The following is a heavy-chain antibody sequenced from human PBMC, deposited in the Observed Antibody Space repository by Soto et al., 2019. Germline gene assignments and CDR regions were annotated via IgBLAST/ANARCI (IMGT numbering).Heavy chain of an antibody. V-gene: IGHV3-30*18. CDR3: SKRGGYYYDSSGYHYYYYGMDV. D-gene: IGHD3-22*01. CDR2: ISYDGSNK. J-gene: IGHJ6*02. CDR1: GFTFSNYN. Sequence: GGSLRLSCAASGFTFSNYNMNWVRQAPGKGLEWVAVISYDGSNKYYADSVKGRFTISRDNSKNTLYLQMNSLRAEDTAVYYCSKRGGYYYDSSGYHYYYYGMDVWGQGTTVTVSS.